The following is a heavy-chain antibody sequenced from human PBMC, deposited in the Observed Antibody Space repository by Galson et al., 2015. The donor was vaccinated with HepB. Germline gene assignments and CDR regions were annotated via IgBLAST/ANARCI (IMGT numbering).Heavy chain of an antibody. V-gene: IGHV3-73*01. Sequence: SLRLSCAASGFTFSDSAIHWVRQASGTGLEWVGRLRTKSNSYATAYGASMKGRFIISRDDSKNTAYLQMNSLITDDTAVYYCARAYTTSGSFDLWGQGTMVTVSS. J-gene: IGHJ3*01. D-gene: IGHD2-2*02. CDR1: GFTFSDSA. CDR3: ARAYTTSGSFDL. CDR2: LRTKSNSYAT.